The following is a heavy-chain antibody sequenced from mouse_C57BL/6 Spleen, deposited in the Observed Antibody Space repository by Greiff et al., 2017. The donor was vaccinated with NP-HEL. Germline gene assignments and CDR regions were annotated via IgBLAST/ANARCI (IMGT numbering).Heavy chain of an antibody. CDR1: GYTFTSYW. J-gene: IGHJ3*01. V-gene: IGHV1-55*01. Sequence: QVQLQQPGAELVKPGASVKMSCKASGYTFTSYWITWVKQRPGQGLEWIGDIYPGSGSTNYNEKFKSKATLTVDTSSSTAYMQLSSLTSEDSAVYYCARRGGYGSSPWFAYWGQGTLVTVSA. CDR2: IYPGSGST. CDR3: ARRGGYGSSPWFAY. D-gene: IGHD1-1*01.